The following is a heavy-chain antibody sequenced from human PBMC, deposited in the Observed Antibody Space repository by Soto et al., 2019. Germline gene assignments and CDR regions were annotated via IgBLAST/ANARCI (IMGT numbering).Heavy chain of an antibody. CDR3: ATQGSYSGGT. J-gene: IGHJ5*02. CDR1: GLVFKTYW. V-gene: IGHV3-7*03. Sequence: VQLVESGGALVQPGGSRRLSCAASGLVFKTYWVEWVRQAPGKGLKWVASIDQDGSATYYADSVKGRFTISRDNAADSAPLHMNSLRVADTAIYYCATQGSYSGGTWGQGTLVTVTS. D-gene: IGHD1-26*01. CDR2: IDQDGSAT.